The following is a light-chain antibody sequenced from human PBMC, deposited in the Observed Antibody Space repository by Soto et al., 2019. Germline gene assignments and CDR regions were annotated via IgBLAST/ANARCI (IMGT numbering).Light chain of an antibody. V-gene: IGLV3-25*02. CDR2: KDS. J-gene: IGLJ1*01. CDR3: PSADSSGTFYV. Sequence: SSELTQPPSVSVSPGQTARITCSGDALPQQYAYWYQQKPGQAPVLVIYKDSERPSGIPERFSGSSSGTTATLTISGVQAEDEADYYCPSADSSGTFYVFGTGTKVTVL. CDR1: ALPQQY.